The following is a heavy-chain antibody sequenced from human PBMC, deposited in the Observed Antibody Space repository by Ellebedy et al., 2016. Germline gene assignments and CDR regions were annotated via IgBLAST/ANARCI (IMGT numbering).Heavy chain of an antibody. CDR1: GFTFTSYS. D-gene: IGHD3-10*01. Sequence: GGSLRLSXAVSGFTFTSYSMKWVRQTPGKGLEWVSYISPTSGSTIYYADSVKGRFTISRDNAKNSLYLQMNSLRDEDTAVYYCARSSMVRGGDLFDYWGQGALVTVSS. V-gene: IGHV3-48*02. CDR2: ISPTSGSTI. J-gene: IGHJ4*02. CDR3: ARSSMVRGGDLFDY.